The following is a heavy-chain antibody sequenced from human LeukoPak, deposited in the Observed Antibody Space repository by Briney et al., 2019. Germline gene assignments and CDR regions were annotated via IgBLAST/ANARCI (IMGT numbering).Heavy chain of an antibody. CDR2: IYYSGST. Sequence: SETLSLTCTVSGDSISFYYWSWIRQPPGKGVEWIGNIYYSGSTNYNPSLKTRVTISVDTSKNQFSLNLSSLTAEDTAVYYCGPAPNEFSAYPFDSWGQGTLVTVSS. D-gene: IGHD5-12*01. CDR1: GDSISFYY. J-gene: IGHJ4*02. CDR3: GPAPNEFSAYPFDS. V-gene: IGHV4-59*01.